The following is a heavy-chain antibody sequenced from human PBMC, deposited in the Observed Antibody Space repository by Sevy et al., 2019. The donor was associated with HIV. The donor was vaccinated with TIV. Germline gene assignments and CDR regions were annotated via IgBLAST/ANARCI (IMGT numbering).Heavy chain of an antibody. D-gene: IGHD6-13*01. CDR2: IDTDGSRI. J-gene: IGHJ4*02. Sequence: GGSLRLSCAASGFTFSSYWMHWVRQDPGKGLVWVSRIDTDGSRISYADSVKGRFTISRDNVKNTLYLQMNSLRAEDTALYYCARGGSTHSLDWGQGTLVTVSS. V-gene: IGHV3-74*01. CDR1: GFTFSSYW. CDR3: ARGGSTHSLD.